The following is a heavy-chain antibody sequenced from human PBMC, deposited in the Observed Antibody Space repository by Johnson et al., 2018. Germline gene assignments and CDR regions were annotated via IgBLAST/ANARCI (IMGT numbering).Heavy chain of an antibody. V-gene: IGHV3-30-3*01. J-gene: IGHJ5*02. CDR2: ISYDGSNK. D-gene: IGHD1-7*01. Sequence: QVQLVQSGGGVVQPGRSLRLSCAASGFTFSSYAMHWVRQAPGKGLEWVAVISYDGSNKYYADSVKGRFTISRDNAKNSLYLQMNSLRAEDTAVYYCARAGFRITGTSISRFDPWGQGTLVTVSS. CDR3: ARAGFRITGTSISRFDP. CDR1: GFTFSSYA.